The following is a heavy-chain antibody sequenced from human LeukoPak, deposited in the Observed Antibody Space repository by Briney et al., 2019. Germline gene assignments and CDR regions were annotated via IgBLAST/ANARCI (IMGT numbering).Heavy chain of an antibody. CDR1: GYSISSSNW. D-gene: IGHD3-10*01. J-gene: IGHJ4*02. CDR2: IHYSGSI. Sequence: SDTLSLTCAVSGYSISSSNWWGWIRQPPGKGLEWIGYIHYSGSIYYNPSLKSRVTMSVDTSKNQFSLKLSSVTAVDTAVYYCTRGDDYYGSGSYYRDWGQGTLVTVSS. CDR3: TRGDDYYGSGSYYRD. V-gene: IGHV4-28*05.